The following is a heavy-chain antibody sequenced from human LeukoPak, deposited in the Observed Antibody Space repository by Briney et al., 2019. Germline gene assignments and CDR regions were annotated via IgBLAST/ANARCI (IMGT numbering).Heavy chain of an antibody. CDR3: ARLRGVRERYYYYMDV. V-gene: IGHV3-9*01. CDR2: ISWNSGSI. Sequence: GGSLRLSCAASGFTFDDYAMHWVRQAPGKGLEWVSGISWNSGSIGYADSVKGRFTISRDNAKNSLYLQMNSLRAEDTALYYCARLRGVRERYYYYMDVWGKGTTVTVSS. D-gene: IGHD3-10*01. J-gene: IGHJ6*03. CDR1: GFTFDDYA.